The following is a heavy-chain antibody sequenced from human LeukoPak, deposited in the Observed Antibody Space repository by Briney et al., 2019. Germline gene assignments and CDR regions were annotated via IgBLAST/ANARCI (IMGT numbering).Heavy chain of an antibody. CDR3: ARSYGDYYDSSGYYQQYVDY. J-gene: IGHJ4*02. D-gene: IGHD3-22*01. V-gene: IGHV3-48*01. CDR1: GFTFSSYS. CDR2: ISSSSSTI. Sequence: PGGSLRLSCAASGFTFSSYSMNWVRQAPGKGMEWVSYISSSSSTIYYADSVKGRFTISRDNAKNSLYLQMNSLRAEDTAVYYCARSYGDYYDSSGYYQQYVDYWGQGTLVTVSS.